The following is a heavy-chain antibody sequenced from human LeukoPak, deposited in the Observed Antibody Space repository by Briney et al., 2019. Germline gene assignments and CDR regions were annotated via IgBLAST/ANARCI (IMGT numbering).Heavy chain of an antibody. CDR2: IYTTGST. Sequence: SETLSLTCTVSGGSVSSGSYYWSWIRQPAGKGLEWIGRIYTTGSTNYNPSLKSRVTISVATSKNQFSLKLSSVTAADTAVYYCARGESGREAYWGQGTLVTVSS. CDR3: ARGESGREAY. V-gene: IGHV4-61*02. D-gene: IGHD3-3*01. J-gene: IGHJ4*02. CDR1: GGSVSSGSYY.